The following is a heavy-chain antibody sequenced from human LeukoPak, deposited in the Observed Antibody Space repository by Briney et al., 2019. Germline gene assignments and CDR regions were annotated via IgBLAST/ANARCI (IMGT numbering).Heavy chain of an antibody. CDR2: ISERGTT. CDR1: GFTLITSA. D-gene: IGHD2-15*01. J-gene: IGHJ4*02. Sequence: PGGSLRLSCAASGFTLITSAMSWVRQAPGKGLEWVSSISERGTTYYADSVKGRFTISRDSSRNTLYLQMSSLTAEDTAVYYCAKRPHFIVATQWGQGTLVSVS. V-gene: IGHV3-23*01. CDR3: AKRPHFIVATQ.